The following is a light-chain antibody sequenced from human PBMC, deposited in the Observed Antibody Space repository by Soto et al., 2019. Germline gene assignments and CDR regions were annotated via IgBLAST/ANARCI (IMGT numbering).Light chain of an antibody. CDR2: DAS. V-gene: IGKV3-11*01. J-gene: IGKJ1*01. Sequence: EIVLTQSPATLSLSPGERATLSCRASQTVTTYLAWYQQKPGQAPRLLIYDASNRATGIPARFSGSGSGTDFTLTISSLEPEDFAVYYCHQYGYQQTFGQGTKVDI. CDR1: QTVTTY. CDR3: HQYGYQQT.